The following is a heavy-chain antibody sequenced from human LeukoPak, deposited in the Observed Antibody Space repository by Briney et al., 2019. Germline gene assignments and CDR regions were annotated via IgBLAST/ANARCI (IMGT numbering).Heavy chain of an antibody. D-gene: IGHD6-13*01. V-gene: IGHV3-7*03. J-gene: IGHJ4*02. CDR2: IKEDGSDK. CDR3: ARDSGWFRFDS. Sequence: GGSLRLSCTASGFSFSSYWMTWVRQAPGKGLEWVANIKEDGSDKYYVDSVKGRFTISRDNAKNSLYLQMNSLRAEDTAVYYCARDSGWFRFDSWGQGILVTVSS. CDR1: GFSFSSYW.